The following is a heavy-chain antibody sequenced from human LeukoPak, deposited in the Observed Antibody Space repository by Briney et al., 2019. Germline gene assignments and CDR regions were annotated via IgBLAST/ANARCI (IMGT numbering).Heavy chain of an antibody. CDR2: IHSSWST. CDR1: CSSFTNYY. V-gene: IGHV4-59*08. D-gene: IGHD6-6*01. J-gene: IGHJ4*02. Sequence: SETLALTCTVSCSSFTNYYWAWIQQPPGKGLEVVGYIHSSWSTNYTPSLQSRVTISIDTSNNQLSLQLRSLTAADTAVYYCARHNFAREFDSWGQGTLVTVSS. CDR3: ARHNFAREFDS.